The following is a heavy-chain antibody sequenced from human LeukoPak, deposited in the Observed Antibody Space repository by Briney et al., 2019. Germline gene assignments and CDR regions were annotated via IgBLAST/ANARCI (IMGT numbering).Heavy chain of an antibody. J-gene: IGHJ4*02. D-gene: IGHD3-3*01. CDR1: GFXFSSYA. CDR3: AKDERRITIFGVASNY. Sequence: GGSLRLSCLTSGFXFSSYAMSWVRQAPGKGLEWVSRISGSGGSTYYAETVKGRFTISRDNSKNTLYLQMNSLRAEDTAVYYCAKDERRITIFGVASNYWGQGTLVTVSS. CDR2: ISGSGGST. V-gene: IGHV3-23*01.